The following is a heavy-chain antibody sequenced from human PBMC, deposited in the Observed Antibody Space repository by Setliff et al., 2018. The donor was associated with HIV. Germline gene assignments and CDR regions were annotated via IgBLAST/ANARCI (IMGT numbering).Heavy chain of an antibody. V-gene: IGHV4-59*01. CDR2: IYYSGST. Sequence: SETLSLTCTVSGGSISSYYYSWIRQPPGKGLEWIGYIYYSGSTNYNPYLKSRVTISVDTSKNQFPLKLSSVTAAATAVYYCARGGAFGGNVRYYYSYMDVWGKGTTVTVSS. CDR3: ARGGAFGGNVRYYYSYMDV. D-gene: IGHD3-16*01. J-gene: IGHJ6*03. CDR1: GGSISSYY.